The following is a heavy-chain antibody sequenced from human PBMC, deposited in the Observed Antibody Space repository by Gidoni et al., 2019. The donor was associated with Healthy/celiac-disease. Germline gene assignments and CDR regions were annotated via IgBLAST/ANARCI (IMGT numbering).Heavy chain of an antibody. V-gene: IGHV4-61*02. CDR3: AASYSSSSDWFDP. CDR1: GGSISSGSYY. CDR2: IYTSGST. Sequence: QVQLQESGPGLVKPSQTLSLTCTVSGGSISSGSYYWSWIRQPAGKGLEWIGRIYTSGSTNYNPSLKSRVTMSVDTSKNQFSLKLSSVTAADTAVYYCAASYSSSSDWFDPWGQGTLVTVSS. D-gene: IGHD6-6*01. J-gene: IGHJ5*02.